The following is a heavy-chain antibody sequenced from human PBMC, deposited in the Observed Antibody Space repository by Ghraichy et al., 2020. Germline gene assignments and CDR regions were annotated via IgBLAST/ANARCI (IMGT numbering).Heavy chain of an antibody. Sequence: GSLRLSCAASGFTFSSYAMSWVRQAPGKGLEWVSAISGSGGSTYYADSVKGRFTISRDNSKNTLYLQMNSLRAEDTAVYYCAKDLDIVVVVAATRGVFDYWGQGTLVTVSS. D-gene: IGHD2-15*01. V-gene: IGHV3-23*01. CDR1: GFTFSSYA. CDR2: ISGSGGST. CDR3: AKDLDIVVVVAATRGVFDY. J-gene: IGHJ4*02.